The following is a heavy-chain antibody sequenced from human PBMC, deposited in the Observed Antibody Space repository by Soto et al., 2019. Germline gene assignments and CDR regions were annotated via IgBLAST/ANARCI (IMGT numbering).Heavy chain of an antibody. J-gene: IGHJ1*01. D-gene: IGHD3-22*01. CDR2: IYYSGST. Sequence: SETLSLTCTVSGGSISSYYWSWIRQPPGKGLGWIGYIYYSGSTNYNPSLKSRVTISVDTSKNQFSLKLSSVTAADTAVYYCARETRYYYYDSSGYYFQHWGQGTLVTVSS. CDR3: ARETRYYYYDSSGYYFQH. V-gene: IGHV4-59*01. CDR1: GGSISSYY.